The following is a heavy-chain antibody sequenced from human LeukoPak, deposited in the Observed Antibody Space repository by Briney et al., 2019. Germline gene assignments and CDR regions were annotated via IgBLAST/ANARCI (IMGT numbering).Heavy chain of an antibody. CDR2: IIPIFGTA. V-gene: IGHV1-69*01. D-gene: IGHD3-22*01. Sequence: GASVKVSCKASGGTFSSYAISWVRQAPGQGLEWMGGIIPIFGTANYAQKFQGRVTITADESTSTAYMELSSLRSEDTAVYYCARGRYDSSGFWFDPWGQGTLVTVSS. J-gene: IGHJ5*02. CDR3: ARGRYDSSGFWFDP. CDR1: GGTFSSYA.